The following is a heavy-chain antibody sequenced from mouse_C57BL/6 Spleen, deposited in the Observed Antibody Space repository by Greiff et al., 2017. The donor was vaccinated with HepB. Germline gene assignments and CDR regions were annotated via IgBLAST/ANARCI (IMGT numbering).Heavy chain of an antibody. J-gene: IGHJ4*01. V-gene: IGHV1-15*01. CDR3: TRRGLYGSSYVSAMDY. CDR1: GYTFTDYE. CDR2: IDPETGGT. Sequence: QVHVKQSGAELVRPGASVTLSCKASGYTFTDYEMHWVKQTPVHGLEWIGAIDPETGGTAYNQKFKGKAILTADKSSSTAYMELRSLTSEDSAVYYCTRRGLYGSSYVSAMDYWGQGTSVTVSS. D-gene: IGHD1-1*01.